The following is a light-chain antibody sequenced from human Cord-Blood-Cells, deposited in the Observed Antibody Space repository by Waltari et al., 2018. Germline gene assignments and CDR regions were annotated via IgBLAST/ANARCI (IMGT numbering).Light chain of an antibody. Sequence: QSALTQPASVSGSPGQSITISCTGTSSDVGSYNLVSWYQQHPGKAPKLMIYEGSKRPSGVSNRCSGSKSGNTASLTISGLQAEDEADYYCCSYAGSSTLVVGGGTKLTGL. CDR2: EGS. J-gene: IGLJ2*01. CDR1: SSDVGSYNL. V-gene: IGLV2-23*01. CDR3: CSYAGSSTLV.